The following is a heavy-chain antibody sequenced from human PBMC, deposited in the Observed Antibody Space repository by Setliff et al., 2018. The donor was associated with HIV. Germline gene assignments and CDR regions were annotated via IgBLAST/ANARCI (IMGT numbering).Heavy chain of an antibody. J-gene: IGHJ3*02. CDR1: GFTFSSYS. Sequence: GGSLRLSCAASGFTFSSYSMNWVRQAPGKGLEWVSSISSSSSYIYYADSVKGRFTISRDNAKNSLYLQMNSLRAGDTAVYYCARAAMGSDAFDIWGQGTMVTVSS. D-gene: IGHD5-18*01. CDR2: ISSSSSYI. CDR3: ARAAMGSDAFDI. V-gene: IGHV3-21*01.